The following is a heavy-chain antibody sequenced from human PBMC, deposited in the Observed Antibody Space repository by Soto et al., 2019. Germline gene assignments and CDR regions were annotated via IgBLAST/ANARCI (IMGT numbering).Heavy chain of an antibody. CDR1: GGSFSGYY. CDR3: ARGDRDRLGYSYGYYYYYGMDV. J-gene: IGHJ6*02. Sequence: SETLSLTCAVYGGSFSGYYWSWIRQPPGKGLEWIGEINHSGSTNYNPSLKSRVTISVDTSKNQFSLKLSSVTAADTAVYYCARGDRDRLGYSYGYYYYYGMDVWGQGTTVTVSS. CDR2: INHSGST. V-gene: IGHV4-34*01. D-gene: IGHD5-18*01.